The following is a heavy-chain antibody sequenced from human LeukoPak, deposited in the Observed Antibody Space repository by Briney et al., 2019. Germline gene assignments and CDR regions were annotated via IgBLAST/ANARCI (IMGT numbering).Heavy chain of an antibody. Sequence: GGSLRLSCAASGFTFSSYSMNWVRQAPGKGLEWVSSISSSSSYIYYADSVKGRFTISRDNAKNSLYLQMNSLRAEDTAVYYCARRVVVLAARALDYWGQGTLVTVSS. J-gene: IGHJ4*02. D-gene: IGHD2-15*01. CDR2: ISSSSSYI. CDR1: GFTFSSYS. V-gene: IGHV3-21*01. CDR3: ARRVVVLAARALDY.